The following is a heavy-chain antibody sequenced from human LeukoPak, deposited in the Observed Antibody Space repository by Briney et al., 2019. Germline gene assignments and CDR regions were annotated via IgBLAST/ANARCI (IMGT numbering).Heavy chain of an antibody. CDR1: GFTVSSNY. CDR2: IYSVGST. V-gene: IGHV3-53*01. CDR3: ARGSPRTYYYDSSGHRADVFDI. Sequence: GGSLRLSCAASGFTVSSNYTSWVRQAPGKGLGWGSVIYSVGSTYYADSVKGRFTISRDNSNNTLYLQMNSLRAEETAVYYCARGSPRTYYYDSSGHRADVFDIWGEGTMVTVSS. J-gene: IGHJ3*02. D-gene: IGHD3-22*01.